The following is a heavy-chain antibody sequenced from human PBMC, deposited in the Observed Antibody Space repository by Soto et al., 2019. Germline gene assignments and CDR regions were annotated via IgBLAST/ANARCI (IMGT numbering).Heavy chain of an antibody. CDR3: ARDLAYWGGDCYSYYYGMDV. Sequence: ASVKVSCKASGYTFTSYFISWVRQAPGQGLEWMGWISAYNGNTNYVQKLQGRVTMTTDTSTGTAYMELRSLRSDDTAVYYCARDLAYWGGDCYSYYYGMDVWGQGTTVTVSS. CDR1: GYTFTSYF. CDR2: ISAYNGNT. D-gene: IGHD2-21*02. J-gene: IGHJ6*02. V-gene: IGHV1-18*01.